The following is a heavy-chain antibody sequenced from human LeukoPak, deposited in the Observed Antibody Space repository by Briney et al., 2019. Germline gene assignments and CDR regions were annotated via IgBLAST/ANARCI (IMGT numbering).Heavy chain of an antibody. V-gene: IGHV3-13*01. J-gene: IGHJ4*02. CDR2: TGTTGDT. D-gene: IGHD2-8*01. Sequence: GGSLRLSCAASGFTFSTYDFHWVRQTTGKGLEWVSATGTTGDTWYSGSVKGRFTISRENAKSSMYLQMNSLRVGDTAVYYCARQNRNGFDYWGQGTLVTVSS. CDR3: ARQNRNGFDY. CDR1: GFTFSTYD.